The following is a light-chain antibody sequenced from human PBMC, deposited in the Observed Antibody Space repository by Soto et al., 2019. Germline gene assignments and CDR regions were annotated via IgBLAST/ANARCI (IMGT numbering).Light chain of an antibody. CDR2: DVT. J-gene: IGLJ2*01. CDR1: SSDVGGYNF. V-gene: IGLV2-14*03. Sequence: QSALTQPASVSGSPGQSITISCTGTSSDVGGYNFVSWYQQHPGKAPKLMIYDVTNRPSGVSNRFSGSKSGNTASLTISGLQAEDEGDYYCSSYTGSTTVVFGAGTQLTVL. CDR3: SSYTGSTTVV.